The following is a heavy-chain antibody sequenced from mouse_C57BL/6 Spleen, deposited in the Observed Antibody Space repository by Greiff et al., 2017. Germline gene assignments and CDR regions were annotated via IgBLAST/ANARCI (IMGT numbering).Heavy chain of an antibody. D-gene: IGHD3-2*02. V-gene: IGHV1-55*01. J-gene: IGHJ4*01. Sequence: QVQLQQPGAELVKPGASVKMSCKASGYTFTSYWITWVKQRPGQGLEWIGDIYPGSGSTNYNEKFKSKATLTVDTSSSTAYMQRSSLTSEASAVYYCAVGTAQATRAMDDWGQGTSVTVSS. CDR1: GYTFTSYW. CDR3: AVGTAQATRAMDD. CDR2: IYPGSGST.